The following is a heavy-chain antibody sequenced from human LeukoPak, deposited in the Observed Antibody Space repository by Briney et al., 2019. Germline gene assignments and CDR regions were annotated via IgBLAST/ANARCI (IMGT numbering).Heavy chain of an antibody. CDR1: GFTFSSYW. CDR3: ARVLVEGPSGYYGVAFDI. V-gene: IGHV3-7*01. D-gene: IGHD3-22*01. CDR2: IKQDGSEK. Sequence: GGSLRLSCAASGFTFSSYWMSWVRQAPGKGLEWVANIKQDGSEKYYVDSVKGRFTISRDNAKNSLYLQMNSLRAEDTAVYYCARVLVEGPSGYYGVAFDIWGQGTMVTVSP. J-gene: IGHJ3*02.